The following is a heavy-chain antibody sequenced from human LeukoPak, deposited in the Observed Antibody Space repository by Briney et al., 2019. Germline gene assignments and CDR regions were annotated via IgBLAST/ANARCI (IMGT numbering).Heavy chain of an antibody. Sequence: ASVKVSCKVSGYTFTEYYMHWVRQAPGKGLAWMGLLNLESGKTLYTEKFQGRVTITADTSTDTAYMELSSLRSEDTAVYYCATAPNWNYLNWFDPWGQGTLVTVSS. CDR2: LNLESGKT. V-gene: IGHV1-69-2*01. J-gene: IGHJ5*02. CDR1: GYTFTEYY. CDR3: ATAPNWNYLNWFDP. D-gene: IGHD1-7*01.